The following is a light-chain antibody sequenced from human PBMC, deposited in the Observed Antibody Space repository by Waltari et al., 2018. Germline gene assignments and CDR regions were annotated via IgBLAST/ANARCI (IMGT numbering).Light chain of an antibody. J-gene: IGLJ1*01. V-gene: IGLV1-40*01. CDR1: SSSIGAGYD. CDR3: QSFDSSLNGYV. Sequence: QSVLTQPPSVSGAPGERVTISCTGSSSSIGAGYDVHWYQQIPGTAPRPVICRTTLRPSGVPDRFSGSKSGASGSVAITGLQAADEADYYCQSFDSSLNGYVFGAGTKVTVL. CDR2: RTT.